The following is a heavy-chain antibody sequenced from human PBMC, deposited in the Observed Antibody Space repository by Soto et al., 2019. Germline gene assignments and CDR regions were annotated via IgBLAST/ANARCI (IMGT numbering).Heavy chain of an antibody. CDR1: GFMFGTYW. V-gene: IGHV3-7*01. D-gene: IGHD3-22*01. CDR3: VRATLSWGHYYFRGLDV. CDR2: IKHDGNEK. J-gene: IGHJ6*02. Sequence: VGSLRLSCAATGFMFGTYWMSWVRQAPGKGLEWVANIKHDGNEKYYADSVKGRFTVSRDNVKNFLHLQMSSLRGDDTGVYFCVRATLSWGHYYFRGLDVWGQGTTVTVSS.